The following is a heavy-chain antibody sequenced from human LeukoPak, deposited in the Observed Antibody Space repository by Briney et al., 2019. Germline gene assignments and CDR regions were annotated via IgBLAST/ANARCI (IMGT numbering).Heavy chain of an antibody. CDR3: AKEGGTKQWLPNAFDI. J-gene: IGHJ3*02. CDR2: ISGGSSFT. V-gene: IGHV3-21*04. D-gene: IGHD6-19*01. Sequence: GGSLRLSCAASGFSFSSFSMNWVRQAPGKGLEWVSYISGGSSFTYYVDSVKGRFTISRDNSKNTLYLQMNSLRAEDTAVYYCAKEGGTKQWLPNAFDIWGPGEMVTVSS. CDR1: GFSFSSFS.